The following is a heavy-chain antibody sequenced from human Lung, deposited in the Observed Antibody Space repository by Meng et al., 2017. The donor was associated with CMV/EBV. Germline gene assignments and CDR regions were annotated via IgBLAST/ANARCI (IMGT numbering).Heavy chain of an antibody. CDR1: GFIVTGTD. J-gene: IGHJ4*02. CDR2: IRSKANSYAT. Sequence: ESLKISCAASGFIVTGTDMHWVRQASGKGLEWVGRIRSKANSYATAYAAWVKGRFTIYRDKSQNTADLQMNNRKTEDTAGYYCTRLDESYIDYWGQGALVTVSS. V-gene: IGHV3-73*01. CDR3: TRLDESYIDY.